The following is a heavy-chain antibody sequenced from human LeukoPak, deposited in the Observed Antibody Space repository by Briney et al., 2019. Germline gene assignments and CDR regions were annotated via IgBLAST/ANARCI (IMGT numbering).Heavy chain of an antibody. Sequence: PGGSLRLSCAASGFTFSSYAMSWVRQAPGKGLEWVSSISSSSSYIYYADSVKGRFTISRDNAKNSLYLQMNSLRVEDTAVYYCARDLVGAPDYWGQGTLVTVSS. J-gene: IGHJ4*02. V-gene: IGHV3-21*01. CDR1: GFTFSSYA. D-gene: IGHD1-26*01. CDR2: ISSSSSYI. CDR3: ARDLVGAPDY.